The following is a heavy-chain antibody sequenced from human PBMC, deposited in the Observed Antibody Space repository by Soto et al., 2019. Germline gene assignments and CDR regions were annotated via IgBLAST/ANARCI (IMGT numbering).Heavy chain of an antibody. Sequence: QVQLQESGPGLVKPSQTLSLTCTVSGGSISSGGYYWTWMRQHPGKGLEWIGYIYYSGSTYYNPSLKGRVTIPVDTSKTQFSLKLRSLTAADTAVYYCARSVFPWREGTLVTVSS. CDR1: GGSISSGGYY. CDR3: ARSVFP. J-gene: IGHJ5*02. V-gene: IGHV4-31*03. CDR2: IYYSGST.